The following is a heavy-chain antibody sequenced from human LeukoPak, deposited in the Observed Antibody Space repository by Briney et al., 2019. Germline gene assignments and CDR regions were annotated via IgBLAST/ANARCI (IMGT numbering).Heavy chain of an antibody. Sequence: SETLSLTCAVYGGSFSYYYWSWIRQPPGKGLEWIGEINHSGSTNYNPSLKSRVTISADTSKNQFSMKLSTVAAADTAVYYCANNWGSIDYWGQGTLVTVSS. CDR2: INHSGST. J-gene: IGHJ4*02. CDR1: GGSFSYYY. CDR3: ANNWGSIDY. D-gene: IGHD7-27*01. V-gene: IGHV4-34*01.